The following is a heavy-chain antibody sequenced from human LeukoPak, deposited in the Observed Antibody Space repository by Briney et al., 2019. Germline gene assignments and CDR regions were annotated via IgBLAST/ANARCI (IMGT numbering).Heavy chain of an antibody. CDR3: AELGITMIGGV. CDR2: IGGSGGST. J-gene: IGHJ6*04. D-gene: IGHD3-10*02. CDR1: GFTFSSYG. Sequence: GGSLRLSCAASGFTFSSYGMSWVRQAPGKGLEWVSAIGGSGGSTYYADSVKGRFTISRDNSKNTLYLQMNSLRAEDTAVYYCAELGITMIGGVWGKGTTVTISS. V-gene: IGHV3-23*01.